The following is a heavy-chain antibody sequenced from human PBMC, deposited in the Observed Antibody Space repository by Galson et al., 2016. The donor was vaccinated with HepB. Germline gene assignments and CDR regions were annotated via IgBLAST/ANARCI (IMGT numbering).Heavy chain of an antibody. Sequence: TLSLTCTVSGGSISSGTYYWSWIRQRGKGLEWIGRIYTSGNTNYNPSLKRRVTISVDKSKNQFSLKLSPVTAADTAVYFGARGGAYYYNWGQGTLVTGAS. D-gene: IGHD2-21*02. J-gene: IGHJ4*02. CDR1: GGSISSGTYY. V-gene: IGHV4-61*02. CDR3: ARGGAYYYN. CDR2: IYTSGNT.